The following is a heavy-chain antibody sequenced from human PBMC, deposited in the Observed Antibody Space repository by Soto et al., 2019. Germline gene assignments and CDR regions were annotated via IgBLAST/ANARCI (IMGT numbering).Heavy chain of an antibody. V-gene: IGHV1-2*02. CDR2: INPNSGGT. CDR3: ARKLELRGSYYYYYDMDV. Sequence: ASVKVSCKASGYTFTDYYMHWVRQTPGQGLEWMGWINPNSGGTNYAQKFQGRVTMTRDTSISTAYMELSRLRSDDTAVYYCARKLELRGSYYYYYDMDVWGQGTTVTVSS. CDR1: GYTFTDYY. J-gene: IGHJ6*02. D-gene: IGHD1-7*01.